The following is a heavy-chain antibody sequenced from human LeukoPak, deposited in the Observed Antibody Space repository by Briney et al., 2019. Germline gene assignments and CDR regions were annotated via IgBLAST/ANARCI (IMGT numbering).Heavy chain of an antibody. Sequence: PSETLSLTCAVYGGSFSGFHWSWIRQPPGKGLEWIGEINHSGATNFNPSLKSRVTISVDTSKNHFSLKLSSVTAADTAAYYCARSGYSGNWDAFDFWGQGTMVTVSS. V-gene: IGHV4-34*01. CDR3: ARSGYSGNWDAFDF. D-gene: IGHD4-23*01. J-gene: IGHJ3*01. CDR1: GGSFSGFH. CDR2: INHSGAT.